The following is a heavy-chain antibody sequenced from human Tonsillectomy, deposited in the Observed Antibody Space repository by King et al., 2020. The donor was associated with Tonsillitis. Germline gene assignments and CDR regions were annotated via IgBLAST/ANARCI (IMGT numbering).Heavy chain of an antibody. J-gene: IGHJ3*02. D-gene: IGHD6-19*01. CDR1: GYTFTSYY. Sequence: VQLVESGAEVKKPGASVKVSCKASGYTFTSYYMHWVRQAPGQGLEWMGIINPSGGSTSYAQKFQGRVTMTRDTSTSTVYMELSSLRSEDTAVYYCARARQWLDRYKGARGAFDIWGQGTMVTVSS. V-gene: IGHV1-46*01. CDR2: INPSGGST. CDR3: ARARQWLDRYKGARGAFDI.